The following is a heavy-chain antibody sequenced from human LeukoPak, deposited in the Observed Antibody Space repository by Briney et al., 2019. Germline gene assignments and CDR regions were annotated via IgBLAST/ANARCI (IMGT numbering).Heavy chain of an antibody. CDR2: MYYSAGT. D-gene: IGHD1-1*01. Sequence: SETPSLTCTVSGGSISTYYWSWSRQPPRKGLEWIGYMYYSAGTNYNTSLKSRITTSLDTSKNQFSLKLSSVTAADTAVYYCARVGSGSFDDWGQGTLVTVSS. CDR1: GGSISTYY. CDR3: ARVGSGSFDD. V-gene: IGHV4-59*01. J-gene: IGHJ4*01.